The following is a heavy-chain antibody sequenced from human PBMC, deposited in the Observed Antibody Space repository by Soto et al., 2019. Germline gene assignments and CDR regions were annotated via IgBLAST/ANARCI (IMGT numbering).Heavy chain of an antibody. D-gene: IGHD1-1*01. CDR3: ARGVGETSGTAPAFDY. J-gene: IGHJ4*02. CDR1: GGTFSSYA. Sequence: QVQLVQSGAEVKKPGSSVKVSCKASGGTFSSYAISWVRQAPGQGLEWMGGIIPIFGTANYAQKFQGRVTITADKSTSTAYMELSSLRSEGTAVYYCARGVGETSGTAPAFDYWGQGTLVTVSS. V-gene: IGHV1-69*06. CDR2: IIPIFGTA.